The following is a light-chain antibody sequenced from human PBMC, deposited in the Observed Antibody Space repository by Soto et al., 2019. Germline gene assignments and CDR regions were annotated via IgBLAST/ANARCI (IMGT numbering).Light chain of an antibody. CDR3: QEYIHWPPGM. Sequence: EILMTQFPAVLSVSPVERVTLSCRAGQGVTTNFAWYQQKSGQSPRLLIYDVSTRATGVPARFSGSGSGTEFTLTISSLQSEDFAVYYCQEYIHWPPGMFGPGTKVDIK. J-gene: IGKJ1*01. CDR1: QGVTTN. V-gene: IGKV3-15*01. CDR2: DVS.